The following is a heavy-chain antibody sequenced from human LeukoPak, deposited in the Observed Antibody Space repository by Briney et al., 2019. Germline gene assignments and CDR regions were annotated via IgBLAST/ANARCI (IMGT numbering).Heavy chain of an antibody. Sequence: GGSLRLSCAASGFTFDDYAMHWVRQAPGKGLEWVSGISWNSGSIGYADSVKGRFTISRDNAKNSLYLQMNSLRAEDTALYYCAKGIYDSSGASAGGYFDYWGQGTLVTVSS. D-gene: IGHD3-22*01. CDR3: AKGIYDSSGASAGGYFDY. V-gene: IGHV3-9*01. CDR2: ISWNSGSI. J-gene: IGHJ4*02. CDR1: GFTFDDYA.